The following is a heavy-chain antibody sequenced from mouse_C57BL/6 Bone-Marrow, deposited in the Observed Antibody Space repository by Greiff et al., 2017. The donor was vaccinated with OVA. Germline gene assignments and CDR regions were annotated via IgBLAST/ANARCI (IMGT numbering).Heavy chain of an antibody. D-gene: IGHD2-4*01. CDR3: ARPPPYDYDVDAMDY. CDR1: GYTFTSYW. CDR2: IYPGSGSI. J-gene: IGHJ4*01. V-gene: IGHV1-55*01. Sequence: QVQLQQPGAELVKPGASVKMSCKASGYTFTSYWITWVKQRPGQGLEWIGDIYPGSGSINYNEKFKSKATLTVDTSSSTAYMLLSSLTSEDSAVYYCARPPPYDYDVDAMDYWGQGTSVTVSS.